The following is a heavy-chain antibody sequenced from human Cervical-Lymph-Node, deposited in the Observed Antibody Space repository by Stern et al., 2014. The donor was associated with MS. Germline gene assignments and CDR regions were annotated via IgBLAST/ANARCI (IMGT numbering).Heavy chain of an antibody. CDR3: ASAYRAS. D-gene: IGHD1-1*01. CDR1: GFTFRTYW. CDR2: INGDGTVS. Sequence: EVQLVESGGGIVQPGGSLMISCVASGFTFRTYWMHWVRHGPGKGLEWVSRINGDGTVSTYADSVRGRFTISRNNANNTMSLQLDNLRVEDTAIYYCASAYRASWGQGTLVTVST. V-gene: IGHV3-74*02. J-gene: IGHJ4*02.